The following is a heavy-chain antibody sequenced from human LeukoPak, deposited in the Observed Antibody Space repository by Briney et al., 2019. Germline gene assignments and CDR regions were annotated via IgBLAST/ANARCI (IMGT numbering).Heavy chain of an antibody. CDR2: IIPIFGTA. Sequence: SVKVSCKASGYTFTSYDMHWVRQAPGQGLEWMGGIIPIFGTANYAQKFQGRVTITADESTSTAYMELSSLRSEDTAVYYCARREVDDSSGYYGRDYWGQGTLVTVSS. V-gene: IGHV1-69*13. CDR3: ARREVDDSSGYYGRDY. J-gene: IGHJ4*02. D-gene: IGHD3-22*01. CDR1: GYTFTSYD.